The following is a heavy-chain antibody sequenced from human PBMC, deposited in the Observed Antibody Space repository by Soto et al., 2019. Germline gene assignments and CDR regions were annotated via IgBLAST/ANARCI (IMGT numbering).Heavy chain of an antibody. J-gene: IGHJ6*02. Sequence: PGGSLRLSCAASGFTFSSYSMNWVRQAPGKGLEWVSSISSSSSYIYYADSVKGRFTISRDNAKNSLYLQMNSLRAEDTAVYYCARLLLRPYDPHAMDVWGQGTRVTFSS. CDR2: ISSSSSYI. D-gene: IGHD3-22*01. CDR3: ARLLLRPYDPHAMDV. V-gene: IGHV3-21*01. CDR1: GFTFSSYS.